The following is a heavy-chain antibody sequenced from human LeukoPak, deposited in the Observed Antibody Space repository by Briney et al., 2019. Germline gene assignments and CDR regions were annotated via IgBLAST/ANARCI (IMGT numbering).Heavy chain of an antibody. V-gene: IGHV4-38-2*02. CDR1: GYSISSGYY. J-gene: IGHJ3*02. D-gene: IGHD1-26*01. CDR2: IYHSGST. CDR3: ARARYSGSYNAFDI. Sequence: KPSETLSLTCTVSGYSISSGYYWGWIRQPPGKGLEWIGSIYHSGSTYYNPSLKSRVTISVDTSKNQFSLKLSSVTAADTAVYYCARARYSGSYNAFDIWGQGTMVTVSS.